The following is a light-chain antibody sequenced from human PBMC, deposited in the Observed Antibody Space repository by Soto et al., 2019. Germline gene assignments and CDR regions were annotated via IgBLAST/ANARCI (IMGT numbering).Light chain of an antibody. CDR1: SRDVGGDNY. CDR2: EVT. J-gene: IGLJ1*01. V-gene: IGLV2-8*01. CDR3: SSYAGSNNCV. Sequence: SGSGACRQSVTIICLVTSRDVGGDNYVSCYQQHPGNAPKLMIYEVTKRPSGVPERFSGSKSGNTASLTVSGLQAEDEADHYCSSYAGSNNCVVGTGTKV.